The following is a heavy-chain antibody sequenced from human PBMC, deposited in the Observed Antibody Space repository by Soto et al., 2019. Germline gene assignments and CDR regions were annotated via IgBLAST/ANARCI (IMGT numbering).Heavy chain of an antibody. CDR3: ASERFEYSSSSPRFDP. J-gene: IGHJ5*02. V-gene: IGHV1-69*13. CDR1: GGTFSSYA. Sequence: SVKVSCKASGGTFSSYAISWVRQAPGQGLEWMGGIIPIFGTANYAQKFQGRVTITADESTSTAYMELSSLRSEDTAVYYCASERFEYSSSSPRFDPWGQGTLVTVSS. D-gene: IGHD6-6*01. CDR2: IIPIFGTA.